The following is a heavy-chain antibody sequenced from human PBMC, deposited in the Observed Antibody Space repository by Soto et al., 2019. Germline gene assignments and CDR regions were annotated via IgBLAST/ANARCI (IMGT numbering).Heavy chain of an antibody. CDR3: ASVLGYCSGGSSYYGFRFDP. D-gene: IGHD2-15*01. CDR1: GGTFSSYA. CDR2: IIPIFGTA. V-gene: IGHV1-69*01. Sequence: QVQLVQSGAEVKKPGSSVKVSCKASGGTFSSYAISWVRQAPGQGLEWMGGIIPIFGTANYAQKFQGRVTITADESTSTAYMELSSLRSEDTAVYYCASVLGYCSGGSSYYGFRFDPWGQGTLVTVSS. J-gene: IGHJ5*02.